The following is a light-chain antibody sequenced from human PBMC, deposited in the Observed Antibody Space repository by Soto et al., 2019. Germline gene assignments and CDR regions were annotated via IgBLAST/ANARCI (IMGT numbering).Light chain of an antibody. CDR1: QSISSY. CDR3: QQSYSTPRT. J-gene: IGKJ1*01. CDR2: AAS. V-gene: IGKV1-39*01. Sequence: DIQMTQSPSSLSASVGDRVTITCRASQSISSYLNWYQQKPGKDPKLLIYAASSLQSRVPSRFSGSGSGTDFTLTISSLQPEDFATYYCQQSYSTPRTFGQGTKVEIK.